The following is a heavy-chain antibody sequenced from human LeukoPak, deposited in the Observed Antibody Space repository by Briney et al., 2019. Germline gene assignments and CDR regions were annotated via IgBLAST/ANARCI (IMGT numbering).Heavy chain of an antibody. CDR3: ARDTYYTSGTYYIDYFDS. V-gene: IGHV4-59*11. D-gene: IGHD3-10*01. CDR2: ISHGGQT. J-gene: IGHJ4*02. Sequence: SETLSLTCTVSCGSMSSHYWSWVRQPPGKALEWIGYISHGGQTLSNPSLSSRVTISVDTSNNQFSLKLTSVTAADTAVYFCARDTYYTSGTYYIDYFDSWGQGALVTVSS. CDR1: CGSMSSHY.